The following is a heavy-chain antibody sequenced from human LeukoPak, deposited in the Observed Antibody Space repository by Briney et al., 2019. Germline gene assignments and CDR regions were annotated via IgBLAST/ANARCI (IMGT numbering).Heavy chain of an antibody. CDR3: ARDSSSVTTPCFDY. CDR1: GYTFTHYF. J-gene: IGHJ4*02. V-gene: IGHV1-2*02. Sequence: ASVKVSCKASGYTFTHYFIHWVRQAPGQGLEWMGWINPNSGGTNYAQIFQGRVTMTRDTSISTAFMELNRLRSDDTAVYYCARDSSSVTTPCFDYWAQGTLVTVPS. CDR2: INPNSGGT. D-gene: IGHD4-11*01.